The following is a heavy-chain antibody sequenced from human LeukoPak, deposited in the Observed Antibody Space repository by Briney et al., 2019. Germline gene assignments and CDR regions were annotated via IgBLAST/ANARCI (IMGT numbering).Heavy chain of an antibody. V-gene: IGHV3-30*04. Sequence: PGGSLRLSCAASGFTFSSYAMHWVRQAPGKGLEWVAVISYDGSNKYYADSVKGRFTISRDNAKNSLYLQMNPLRADDTAVYYCARDGFGTGSNWGQGTLVTVSS. D-gene: IGHD3-16*01. CDR2: ISYDGSNK. CDR1: GFTFSSYA. CDR3: ARDGFGTGSN. J-gene: IGHJ4*02.